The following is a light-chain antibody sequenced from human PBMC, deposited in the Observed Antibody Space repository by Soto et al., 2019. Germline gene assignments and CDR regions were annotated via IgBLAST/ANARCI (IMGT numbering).Light chain of an antibody. CDR3: QQYGRSPCT. CDR1: QSITSSY. J-gene: IGKJ3*01. CDR2: GAS. V-gene: IGKV3-20*01. Sequence: EIVLTQSPGTLSLSPGERATLSCRARQSITSSYLAWYQQKPGQAPRLLIHGASNRATGIPDRFSGSGSGTEFTLTISRLEPEDFAVFYCQQYGRSPCTFGPGTKVDIK.